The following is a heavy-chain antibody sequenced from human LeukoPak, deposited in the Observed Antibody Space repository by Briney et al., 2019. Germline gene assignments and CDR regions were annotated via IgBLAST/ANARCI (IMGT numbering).Heavy chain of an antibody. CDR2: INHSGST. Sequence: SETLSLTCAVYGGSFSGYYWCWIRQPPGKGLEWIGEINHSGSTNYNPSLKSRVTISVDTSKNQFSLKLSSVTAADTAVYYCARGRLSSTGYYYYYYMDVWGKGTTVTVSS. CDR1: GGSFSGYY. J-gene: IGHJ6*03. D-gene: IGHD3-9*01. V-gene: IGHV4-34*01. CDR3: ARGRLSSTGYYYYYYMDV.